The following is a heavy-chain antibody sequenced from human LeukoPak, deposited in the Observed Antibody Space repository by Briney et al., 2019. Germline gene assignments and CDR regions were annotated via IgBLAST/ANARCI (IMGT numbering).Heavy chain of an antibody. Sequence: PSETLSLTCTVSGGSISSSSYYWGWIRQPPGKGLEWIGSIYYSGSTYYNPSLKSRVTISVDTSKNQFSLKLSSVTAADTAVYYCARHLGGRAAATGLSGYFDLWGRGTLVTVSS. V-gene: IGHV4-39*01. CDR2: IYYSGST. CDR3: ARHLGGRAAATGLSGYFDL. D-gene: IGHD6-13*01. CDR1: GGSISSSSYY. J-gene: IGHJ2*01.